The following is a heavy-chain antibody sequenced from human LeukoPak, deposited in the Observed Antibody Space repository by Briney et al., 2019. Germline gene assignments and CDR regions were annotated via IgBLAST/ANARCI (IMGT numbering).Heavy chain of an antibody. V-gene: IGHV4-59*01. Sequence: SETLSLTCTVSGGSISSYYWSWIRQPPGKGLEWLGYIYYSGSTNYNPSLKSRVTISVDTSKNQFSLKLRSVTAADTAVYYCARSIVVVPAAKATFDYWGQGTPVTVSS. CDR3: ARSIVVVPAAKATFDY. CDR2: IYYSGST. J-gene: IGHJ4*02. CDR1: GGSISSYY. D-gene: IGHD2-2*01.